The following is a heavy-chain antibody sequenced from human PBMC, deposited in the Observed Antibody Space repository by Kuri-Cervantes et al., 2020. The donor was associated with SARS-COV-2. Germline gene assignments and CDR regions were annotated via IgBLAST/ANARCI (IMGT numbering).Heavy chain of an antibody. V-gene: IGHV1-46*01. CDR1: GYTFTSYY. CDR3: ARVREADYDFWSGYAYWYFDL. J-gene: IGHJ2*01. D-gene: IGHD3-3*01. CDR2: INPSGGST. Sequence: ASVKVSCKASGYTFTSYYMHWVRQAPGLGLEWMGIINPSGGSTSYAQKFQGRVTMTTDTSTSTAYMELRSLRSDDTAVYYCARVREADYDFWSGYAYWYFDLWGRGTLVTVSS.